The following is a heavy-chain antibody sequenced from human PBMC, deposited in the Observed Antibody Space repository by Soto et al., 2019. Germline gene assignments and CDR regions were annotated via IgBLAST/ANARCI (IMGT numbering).Heavy chain of an antibody. V-gene: IGHV4-59*01. Sequence: QVQLQESGPGLVKPSETLSLTCTVSGGSISSYYLSWIRQPPGKGLEWIGNIFYSGSTRYNPSLKSRVTISVDTSKNQFSLKLSSVTPADTAVYYCARSGVSSSWYAYYYYGMDVWGQGTTVTVSS. CDR3: ARSGVSSSWYAYYYYGMDV. D-gene: IGHD6-13*01. CDR2: IFYSGST. CDR1: GGSISSYY. J-gene: IGHJ6*02.